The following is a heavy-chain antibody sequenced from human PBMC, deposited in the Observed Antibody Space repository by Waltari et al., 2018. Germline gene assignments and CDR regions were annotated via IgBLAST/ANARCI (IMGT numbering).Heavy chain of an antibody. J-gene: IGHJ4*02. D-gene: IGHD6-19*01. CDR3: ARIRDDPFYGGSGYSAA. V-gene: IGHV3-21*06. CDR1: GFTFRGAG. CDR2: ISGGSSFI. Sequence: EVKLVESGGGLVKPGESLRLSCVTSGFTFRGAGMTWVRQAPGKGLEWVSSISGGSSFIYYADSVKGRFTISRDNAQNSLYLEMDSLRVEDTAVYYCARIRDDPFYGGSGYSAAWGQGTLVAVSS.